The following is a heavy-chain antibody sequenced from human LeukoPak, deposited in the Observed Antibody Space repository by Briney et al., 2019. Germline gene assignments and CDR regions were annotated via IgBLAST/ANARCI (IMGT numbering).Heavy chain of an antibody. Sequence: ASVKVSCKSSGYTFTDYYLHWVRQAPGQGFEWRGWVNPNSGDTKYAQTFQGRVTMTRDPSTSTVYMGLNSLRSDDTALYYCAREAPYSSSWFDSWGQGTLVTVSS. V-gene: IGHV1-2*02. D-gene: IGHD6-13*01. CDR1: GYTFTDYY. CDR3: AREAPYSSSWFDS. J-gene: IGHJ5*02. CDR2: VNPNSGDT.